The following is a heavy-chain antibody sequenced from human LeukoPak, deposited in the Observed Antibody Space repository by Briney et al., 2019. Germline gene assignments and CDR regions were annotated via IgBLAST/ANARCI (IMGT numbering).Heavy chain of an antibody. V-gene: IGHV1-2*02. D-gene: IGHD6-13*01. CDR1: GYTFTGYY. CDR2: INPNSGGT. Sequence: ASVKVSCKASGYTFTGYYMHWVRQAPGQGLEWMGWINPNSGGTNYAQKFQGRVTMTRDTSISTAYMELSRLRSDDTAVYYCASGGQHSSSWYPVNYWGQGTLVTVSS. CDR3: ASGGQHSSSWYPVNY. J-gene: IGHJ4*02.